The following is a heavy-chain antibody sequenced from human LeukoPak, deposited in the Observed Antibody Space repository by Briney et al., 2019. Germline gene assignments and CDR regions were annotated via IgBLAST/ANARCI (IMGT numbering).Heavy chain of an antibody. CDR2: IIPIFGTA. CDR3: ARGDSSSWFYGDY. CDR1: VGTLSSYA. Sequence: GSSVPVSCQACVGTLSSYAISWVRQAPGQGLEWVGGIIPIFGTANYAQKFQGRVTITADKSTSTAYMELSSLSSEDTAVYYCARGDSSSWFYGDYWGQGTLVTVSS. V-gene: IGHV1-69*06. J-gene: IGHJ4*02. D-gene: IGHD6-13*01.